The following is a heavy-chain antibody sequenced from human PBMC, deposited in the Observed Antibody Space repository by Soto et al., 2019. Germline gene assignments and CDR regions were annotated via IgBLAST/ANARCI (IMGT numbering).Heavy chain of an antibody. CDR1: GGTFSSYA. CDR2: IIPIFGTA. CDR3: ARGVTAMDTSFDY. J-gene: IGHJ4*02. Sequence: GASVQVSGKASGGTFSSYAISWVRQAPGQGLEWMGGIIPIFGTANYAQKFQGRVTITADESTSTAYMELSSLRSEDTAVYYCARGVTAMDTSFDYWGQGTLVTVSS. D-gene: IGHD5-18*01. V-gene: IGHV1-69*13.